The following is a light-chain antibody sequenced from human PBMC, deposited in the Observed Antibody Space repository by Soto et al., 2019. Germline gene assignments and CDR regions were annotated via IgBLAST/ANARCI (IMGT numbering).Light chain of an antibody. CDR1: QSISSY. J-gene: IGKJ4*01. V-gene: IGKV1-39*01. Sequence: DIQMTQSPSSLSASVGDRVTITCRASQSISSYLNWYQQKPGKAPKLLIYSASSLQSGVPSRFSGSGSGTDFTLTINSLQPEDCATYYCQQSYSSPLTFGGGTKVELK. CDR2: SAS. CDR3: QQSYSSPLT.